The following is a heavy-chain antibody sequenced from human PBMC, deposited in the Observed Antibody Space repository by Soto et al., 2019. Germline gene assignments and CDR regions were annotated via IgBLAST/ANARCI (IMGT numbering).Heavy chain of an antibody. CDR1: GFSLSAVGVG. CDR2: IYWDDDK. CDR3: AHALDWGEGRFDY. J-gene: IGHJ4*02. Sequence: QITLKESGPTLVKPTQTLTLTCGFSGFSLSAVGVGVGWIRQPPGKALEWLALIYWDDDKRYSPSLKSRLTITKDTSKNQVVLTMTNSDPVDTATYYCAHALDWGEGRFDYWGQGTLVTVSS. D-gene: IGHD7-27*01. V-gene: IGHV2-5*02.